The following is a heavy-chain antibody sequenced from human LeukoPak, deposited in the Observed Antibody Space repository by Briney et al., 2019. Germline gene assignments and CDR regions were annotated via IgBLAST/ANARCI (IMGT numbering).Heavy chain of an antibody. V-gene: IGHV3-30*04. J-gene: IGHJ4*02. CDR3: ARVPYSSGWYYFDY. CDR2: ISYDGSNI. D-gene: IGHD6-19*01. Sequence: GRSLRLSCAASGFTFSSYAMHWVRQAPGKGLEWVAVISYDGSNIYYADSVKGRFTISRDNSKNTLYLQMNSLRAEDTAVYYCARVPYSSGWYYFDYWGQGTLVTVSS. CDR1: GFTFSSYA.